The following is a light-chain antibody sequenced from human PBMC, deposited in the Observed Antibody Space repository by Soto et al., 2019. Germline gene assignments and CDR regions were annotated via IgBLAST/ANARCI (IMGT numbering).Light chain of an antibody. CDR2: DAS. Sequence: EIVLTQSPATLSLSPGERATLSCRASQSVSGYLAWYQQKPGQAPRLLIYDASNRATGIPARFSGSGSRTDFTLTISSLEPGDFAVYYCQQRSNWPFTFGPGTTVDVK. V-gene: IGKV3-11*01. J-gene: IGKJ3*01. CDR1: QSVSGY. CDR3: QQRSNWPFT.